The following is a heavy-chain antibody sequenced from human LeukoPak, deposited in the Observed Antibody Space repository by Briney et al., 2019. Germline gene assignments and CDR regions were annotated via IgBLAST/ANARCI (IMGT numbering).Heavy chain of an antibody. CDR2: ISSSSTYI. CDR3: ARGFFTMIVVFDY. J-gene: IGHJ4*02. V-gene: IGHV3-21*01. D-gene: IGHD3-22*01. Sequence: PGGSLRLSCAASGFTFSSYTMNWVRQAPGKGLEWVSSISSSSTYIYYADSVKGRFTISRDNAKNSLYLQMNSLRAEDTAVYYCARGFFTMIVVFDYWGQGTLVTVSS. CDR1: GFTFSSYT.